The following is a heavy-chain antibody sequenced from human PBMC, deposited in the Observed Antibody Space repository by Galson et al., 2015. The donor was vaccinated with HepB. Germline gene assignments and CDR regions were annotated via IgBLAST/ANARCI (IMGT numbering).Heavy chain of an antibody. V-gene: IGHV4-39*07. CDR3: ARGGYCSATSCYGHDAFDV. Sequence: PSLKSRVTISVDTSKNQFSLKLTPVTAADTAVYYCARGGYCSATSCYGHDAFDVWGQGTVVTISS. J-gene: IGHJ3*01. D-gene: IGHD2-2*03.